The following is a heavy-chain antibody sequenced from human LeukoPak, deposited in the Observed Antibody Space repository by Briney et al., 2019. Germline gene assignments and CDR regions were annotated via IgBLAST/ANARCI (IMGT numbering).Heavy chain of an antibody. CDR1: GFTFSSHA. CDR2: MSGGGGST. D-gene: IGHD2-21*02. V-gene: IGHV3-23*01. CDR3: AKWGCSGSDCYPFDY. J-gene: IGHJ4*02. Sequence: PGRSLRLSCAGSGFTFSSHAMSWVRQAPGKGLEWVSAMSGGGGSTYYADSVKGRFTISRDNSKNTLYLQMNSLRAEDTAVYYCAKWGCSGSDCYPFDYWGQGTLVTVSS.